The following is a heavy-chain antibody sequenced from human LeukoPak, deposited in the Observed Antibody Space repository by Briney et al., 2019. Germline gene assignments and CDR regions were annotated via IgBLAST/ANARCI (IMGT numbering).Heavy chain of an antibody. Sequence: SETLSLTCTVSGGSISSYYWSWIRQPPGKGLEWIGRIYTSGSTNYNPSLKSRVTISVDTSKNQFSLKLSSVTAADTAVYYCATLGYSYGTDYWGQGTLVTVSS. CDR2: IYTSGST. CDR3: ATLGYSYGTDY. D-gene: IGHD5-18*01. J-gene: IGHJ4*02. CDR1: GGSISSYY. V-gene: IGHV4-4*08.